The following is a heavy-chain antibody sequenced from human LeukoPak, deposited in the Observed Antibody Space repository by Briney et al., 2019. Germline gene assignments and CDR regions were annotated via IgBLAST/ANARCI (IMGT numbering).Heavy chain of an antibody. CDR3: ARSSSGDAFDI. J-gene: IGHJ3*02. CDR2: ISGSSYSI. D-gene: IGHD3-3*01. Sequence: GGSLRLSCAASGFIFRTYSMHWVRQAPGKGLEWVSSISGSSYSILYAASVKGRFTISRDNAENSLYLQMSRLRAEDTAVYYCARSSSGDAFDIWGQGTMVTVSS. V-gene: IGHV3-21*01. CDR1: GFIFRTYS.